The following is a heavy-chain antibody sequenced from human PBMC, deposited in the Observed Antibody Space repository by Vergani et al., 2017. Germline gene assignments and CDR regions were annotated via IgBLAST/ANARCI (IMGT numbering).Heavy chain of an antibody. D-gene: IGHD3-3*01. V-gene: IGHV3-20*04. Sequence: EVQLVESGGGVVRPGGSLRLSCAASGFTFDDYGMSWVRQAPGKGLEWVSGINWNGGSTGYADSVKGRFTISRDNAKNSLYLQMNSLRAEDTAVYYCASRVHYDFWSGYYDSYFDYWGQGTLVTVSS. J-gene: IGHJ4*02. CDR2: INWNGGST. CDR1: GFTFDDYG. CDR3: ASRVHYDFWSGYYDSYFDY.